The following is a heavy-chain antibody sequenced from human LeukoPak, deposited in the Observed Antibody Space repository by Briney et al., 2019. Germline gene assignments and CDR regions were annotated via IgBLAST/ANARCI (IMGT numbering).Heavy chain of an antibody. Sequence: SETLSLTCAVYGGSFSGYYWSWIRQPPGKGLEWIGEINHSGSTNYNPSLKSRVTISVDTSKNQFSLKLSSVTAADTAVYYCARSRSNGYSSGWYRGGFDYWGQGTLVNVSS. V-gene: IGHV4-34*01. CDR1: GGSFSGYY. D-gene: IGHD6-19*01. CDR3: ARSRSNGYSSGWYRGGFDY. CDR2: INHSGST. J-gene: IGHJ4*02.